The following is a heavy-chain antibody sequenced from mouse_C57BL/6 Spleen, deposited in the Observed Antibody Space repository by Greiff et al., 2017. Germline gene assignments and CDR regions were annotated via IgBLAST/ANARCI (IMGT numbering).Heavy chain of an antibody. CDR1: GYTFTSYD. Sequence: VQLQQSGPELVKPGASVTLSCKASGYTFTSYDINWVKQRPGQGLEWLGWIYPRDGSTKYNEKFKGKATLTEDTSSNKEYMELNRLTSEDSAVYYCARARNDYVVFDYWGQGTTLTVSS. V-gene: IGHV1-85*01. CDR3: ARARNDYVVFDY. J-gene: IGHJ2*01. CDR2: IYPRDGST. D-gene: IGHD2-4*01.